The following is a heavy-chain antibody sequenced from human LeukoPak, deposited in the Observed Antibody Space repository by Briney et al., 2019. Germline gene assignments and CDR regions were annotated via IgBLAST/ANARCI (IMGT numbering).Heavy chain of an antibody. J-gene: IGHJ4*02. CDR3: ATARYSSGWYGGFDY. CDR2: FDPEDGET. V-gene: IGHV1-24*01. CDR1: GYTLTELS. D-gene: IGHD6-19*01. Sequence: APVKVSCKVSGYTLTELSMHWVRQAPGKGLEWMGGFDPEDGETIYAQKLQGRVTMTEDTSTDTAYMELSSLRSEDTAVYYCATARYSSGWYGGFDYWGQGTLVTVSS.